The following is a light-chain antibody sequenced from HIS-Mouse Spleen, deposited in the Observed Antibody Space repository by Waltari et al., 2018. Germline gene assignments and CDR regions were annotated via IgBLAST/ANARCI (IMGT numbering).Light chain of an antibody. CDR3: SSYTSSSTLHVV. Sequence: QSALTQPASVSGSPGQSITISCTGTSSDVGGYNYVSWYQQHPSKPPKLMIYEVSNRPSGVSNRFSGSKSGNTASLTISGLQAEDEADYYCSSYTSSSTLHVVFGGGTKLTVL. CDR1: SSDVGGYNY. CDR2: EVS. J-gene: IGLJ2*01. V-gene: IGLV2-14*01.